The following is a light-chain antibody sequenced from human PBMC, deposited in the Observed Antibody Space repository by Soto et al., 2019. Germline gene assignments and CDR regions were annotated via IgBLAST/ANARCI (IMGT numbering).Light chain of an antibody. Sequence: IVMTQSPATLSVSPGERATLSCRASQSVSRNLAWYQQRPGQPPRLLIYDASTRATGIPARFGGSGSGTEFTLTISGLQSEDHVLHYRQKHGDWTPLWTFGHGTKVEIX. J-gene: IGKJ1*01. CDR2: DAS. V-gene: IGKV3-15*01. CDR3: QKHGDWTPLWT. CDR1: QSVSRN.